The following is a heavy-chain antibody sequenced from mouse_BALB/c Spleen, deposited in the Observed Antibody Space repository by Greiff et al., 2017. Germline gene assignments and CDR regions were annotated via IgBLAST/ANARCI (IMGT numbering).Heavy chain of an antibody. CDR2: IYPGSGST. V-gene: IGHV1S22*01. CDR1: GYTFTSYW. J-gene: IGHJ3*01. Sequence: LQQPGSELVRPGASVKLSCKASGYTFTSYWMHWVKQRPGQGLEWIGNIYPGSGSTNYDEKFKSKATLTVDTSSSTAYMQLSSLTSEDSAVYYCARGGYGNYPFAYWGQGTLVTVSA. D-gene: IGHD2-10*02. CDR3: ARGGYGNYPFAY.